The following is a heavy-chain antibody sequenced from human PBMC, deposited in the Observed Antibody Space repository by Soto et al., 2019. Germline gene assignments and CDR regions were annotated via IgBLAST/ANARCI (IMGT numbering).Heavy chain of an antibody. J-gene: IGHJ6*03. CDR3: ARDPLVGYQNNYYYYMDV. Sequence: GGSLRLSCAASGFTFSDYYMSWIRQAPGKGLEWVSYISSSGSTIYYADSVKGRFTISRDNAKNSLYLQMNSLRAEDTAVYYFARDPLVGYQNNYYYYMDVWGKGTTVTVSS. V-gene: IGHV3-11*01. CDR1: GFTFSDYY. D-gene: IGHD2-15*01. CDR2: ISSSGSTI.